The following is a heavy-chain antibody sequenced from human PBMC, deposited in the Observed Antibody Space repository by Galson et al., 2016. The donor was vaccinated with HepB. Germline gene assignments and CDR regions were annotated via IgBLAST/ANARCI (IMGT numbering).Heavy chain of an antibody. Sequence: SVKVSCKVSGYTLNEVYIHWVRKAPGKGLEWMGGSDPENGETIYAQKFQGRVTMTEDTSTDTAYMELSSLRSEDTAVYYCATGYGSSSREYYYYYYGMDVWGQGTTVTVSS. CDR1: GYTLNEVY. CDR2: SDPENGET. V-gene: IGHV1-24*01. J-gene: IGHJ6*02. CDR3: ATGYGSSSREYYYYYYGMDV. D-gene: IGHD6-6*01.